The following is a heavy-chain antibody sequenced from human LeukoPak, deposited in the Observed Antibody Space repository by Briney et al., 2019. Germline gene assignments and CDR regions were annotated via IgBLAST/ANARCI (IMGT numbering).Heavy chain of an antibody. CDR1: GDSISTLNYY. V-gene: IGHV4-61*02. CDR2: IYSSGST. D-gene: IGHD3-10*01. Sequence: SETLSLTCTVSGDSISTLNYYWSWIRQPAGKGLEWIGRIYSSGSTNYNPSLKSRVTISVDTSKNQFSLKLSSVTAADTAVYYCARGGYYGSGNDFRFDPWGQGTLVTVSS. CDR3: ARGGYYGSGNDFRFDP. J-gene: IGHJ5*02.